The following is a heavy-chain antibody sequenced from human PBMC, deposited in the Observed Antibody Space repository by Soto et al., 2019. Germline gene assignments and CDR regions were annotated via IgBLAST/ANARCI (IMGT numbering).Heavy chain of an antibody. CDR2: IYYSGT. D-gene: IGHD2-21*01. V-gene: IGHV4-30-4*01. CDR1: GASISNDDYF. CDR3: ARDLAYCASGSCYAKWGS. Sequence: PSGTLAITCPVPGASISNDDYFWSWIRQPPGKGLEWIGFIYYSGTYYNPSLKSRATISADTSKNHFSLKLTSVTAADTAVYYCARDLAYCASGSCYAKWGSWGQGTLVTVSS. J-gene: IGHJ5*02.